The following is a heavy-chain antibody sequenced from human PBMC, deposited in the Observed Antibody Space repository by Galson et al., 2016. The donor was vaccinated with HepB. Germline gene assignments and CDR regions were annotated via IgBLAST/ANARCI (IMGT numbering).Heavy chain of an antibody. V-gene: IGHV5-51*01. CDR2: IYPDDSDT. CDR1: GYSFVSYW. Sequence: QSGAEVKKPGESLKISCKASGYSFVSYWIVWVRQTPGKGLEWMGIIYPDDSDTPYRPSFQGLVTISADKAISTAYLQSTSLKASDTAIYYCARRAYSFGLRGGAFDIWGQGTMVTVSS. D-gene: IGHD3-16*01. J-gene: IGHJ3*02. CDR3: ARRAYSFGLRGGAFDI.